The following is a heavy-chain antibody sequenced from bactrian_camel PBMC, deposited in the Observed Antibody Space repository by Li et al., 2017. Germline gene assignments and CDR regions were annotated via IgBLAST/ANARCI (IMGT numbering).Heavy chain of an antibody. CDR1: GFTFSTYG. J-gene: IGHJ4*01. CDR2: INKGGTRQ. Sequence: HVQLVESGGGLVQPGGSLRLSCAASGFTFSTYGMTWVRQAPGKGLEWVSSINKGGTRQDYGDSVKGRFTISKDNSRATLFLEMNSVKAEDTAVYYCVKSRRVSDVELPFNYWGQGTQVTVS. D-gene: IGHD3*01. CDR3: VKSRRVSDVELPFNY. V-gene: IGHV3S1*01.